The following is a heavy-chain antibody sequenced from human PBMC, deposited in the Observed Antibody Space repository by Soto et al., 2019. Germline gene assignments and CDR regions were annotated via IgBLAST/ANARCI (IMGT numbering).Heavy chain of an antibody. D-gene: IGHD3-9*01. V-gene: IGHV1-8*01. CDR1: GYPFTSYD. J-gene: IGHJ4*02. Sequence: GVSVKVYFKASGYPFTSYDINLVRQATGQGLEWMGWMNPNSGNTGYAQKFQGRVTMTRNTSISTAYMDLSSLRSEDTAVYYCARAGGARRTGYYNGYWGQGTMVTVSS. CDR3: ARAGGARRTGYYNGY. CDR2: MNPNSGNT.